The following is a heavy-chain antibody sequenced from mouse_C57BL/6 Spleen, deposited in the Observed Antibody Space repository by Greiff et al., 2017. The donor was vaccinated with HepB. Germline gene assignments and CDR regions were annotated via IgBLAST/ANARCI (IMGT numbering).Heavy chain of an antibody. D-gene: IGHD2-1*01. V-gene: IGHV5-16*01. Sequence: EVQVVESEGGLVQPGSSMKLSCTASGFTFSDYYMAWVRQVPEKGLEWVANINYDGSSTYYLDSLKSRFIISRDNAKNILYLQMSSLKSEDTATYYCARGGDGNYPDYFDYWGQGTTLTVSS. CDR1: GFTFSDYY. CDR2: INYDGSST. J-gene: IGHJ2*01. CDR3: ARGGDGNYPDYFDY.